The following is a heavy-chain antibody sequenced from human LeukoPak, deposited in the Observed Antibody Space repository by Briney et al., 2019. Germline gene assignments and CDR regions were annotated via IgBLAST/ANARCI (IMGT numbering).Heavy chain of an antibody. CDR3: AKAGAMILQHYFDY. D-gene: IGHD3-22*01. Sequence: QAGGSLRLSCAASGFTFSSYGMHWVRQAPGKGLEWVTFIRYDGSNKYYADSVKGRFTTSRDNSKNTLYLHMNSLRPEDTALYYCAKAGAMILQHYFDYWGQGTLVTVSS. J-gene: IGHJ4*02. CDR2: IRYDGSNK. V-gene: IGHV3-30*02. CDR1: GFTFSSYG.